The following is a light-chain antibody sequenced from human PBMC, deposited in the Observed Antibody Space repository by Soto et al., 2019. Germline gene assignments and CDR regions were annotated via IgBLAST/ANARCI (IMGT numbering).Light chain of an antibody. CDR1: SSDVGSYNF. Sequence: QSALTQPASVSGSPGQSITISCTGTSSDVGSYNFVSWYQHHPGKAPKLMIYEGSKRPSGVSYRFSGSKSGNTASLTISGLHAEDEADYYCCSYVGSSTLVFGGGTKLTVL. J-gene: IGLJ2*01. CDR2: EGS. V-gene: IGLV2-23*01. CDR3: CSYVGSSTLV.